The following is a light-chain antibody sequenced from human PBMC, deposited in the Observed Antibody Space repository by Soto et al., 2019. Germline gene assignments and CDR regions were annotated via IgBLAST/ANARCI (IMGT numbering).Light chain of an antibody. CDR2: GAS. J-gene: IGKJ3*01. CDR3: QKYSSSTPEFT. Sequence: EIVLTQSPGTLSLSPGERATLSCRASQSISSSYLAWYQQRPRQAPRLLIFGASYRATGIPDRFSGSGSGTDLSLASGRLEPVDFAVYYCQKYSSSTPEFTLALGPKWIAN. V-gene: IGKV3-20*01. CDR1: QSISSSY.